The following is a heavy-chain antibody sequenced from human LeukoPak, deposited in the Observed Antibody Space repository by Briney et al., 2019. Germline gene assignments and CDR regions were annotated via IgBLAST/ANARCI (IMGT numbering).Heavy chain of an antibody. CDR1: VYTLTSYV. CDR2: ICVYNGNS. CDR3: ARRQGTTFSFDY. J-gene: IGHJ4*02. V-gene: IGHV1-18*01. D-gene: IGHD1-1*01. Sequence: GAVQVSRMASVYTLTSYVICSVRPAPGQGREWVGWICVYNGNSNYAQKLQGRGTMTPETSTSTPYIELRRLREDDTRVYFFARRQGTTFSFDYWGQGTLVTVSS.